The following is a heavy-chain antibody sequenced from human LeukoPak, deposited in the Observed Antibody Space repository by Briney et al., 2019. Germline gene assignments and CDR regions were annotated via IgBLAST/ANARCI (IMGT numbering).Heavy chain of an antibody. CDR3: SKSRSSFSGKLRRWLDP. Sequence: GGSLRLSCAASGFTFGNYAMSWVRQAPGRGLEWLSAISGNGRSTFYADSVKGRFTISRDNSKNTLYLQMNSLRADDTAVYYCSKSRSSFSGKLRRWLDPWGQGTLVTVSS. D-gene: IGHD2-15*01. J-gene: IGHJ5*02. CDR1: GFTFGNYA. CDR2: ISGNGRST. V-gene: IGHV3-23*01.